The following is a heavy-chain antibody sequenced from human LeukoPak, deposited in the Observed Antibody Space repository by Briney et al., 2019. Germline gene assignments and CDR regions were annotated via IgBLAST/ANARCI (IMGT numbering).Heavy chain of an antibody. CDR3: AREDGSSRDWFDP. CDR1: GGSISSGGYY. V-gene: IGHV4-31*03. J-gene: IGHJ5*02. CDR2: IYYSGST. Sequence: SETLSLTCTVSGGSISSGGYYWSWIRQHPGKGLEWIGYIYYSGSTYYNPSLESRVTISVDTSKNQFSLKLSSVTAAGTAVYYCAREDGSSRDWFDPWGQGTLVTVSS.